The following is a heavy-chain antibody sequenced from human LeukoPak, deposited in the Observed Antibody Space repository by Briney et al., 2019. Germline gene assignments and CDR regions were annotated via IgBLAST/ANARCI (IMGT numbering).Heavy chain of an antibody. V-gene: IGHV3-48*01. CDR3: AVLTYQLLDYYFDY. CDR2: ISSSGSTI. CDR1: GFIFSSYS. J-gene: IGHJ4*02. D-gene: IGHD2-2*01. Sequence: GGSLRLSCAASGFIFSSYSMNCVRQAPGKGLEWGSYISSSGSTIYYADSVKGRFTISRDNAKNSLYLQMNSLRAEDTAVYYCAVLTYQLLDYYFDYWGQGTLVTVSS.